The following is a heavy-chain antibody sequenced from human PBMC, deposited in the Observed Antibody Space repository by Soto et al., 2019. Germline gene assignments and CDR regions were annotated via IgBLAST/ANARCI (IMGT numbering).Heavy chain of an antibody. CDR2: IKQDGSEK. CDR1: GFTFSSYW. J-gene: IGHJ4*02. V-gene: IGHV3-7*05. Sequence: GGSLRLSCAASGFTFSSYWMSWVRQAPGKGLEWVANIKQDGSEKYYVDSVKGRFTISRDNAKNSLYLQMNSLRAEDTAVYYCARKINDFWSGYLTASFDYWGQGTLVTVSS. CDR3: ARKINDFWSGYLTASFDY. D-gene: IGHD3-3*01.